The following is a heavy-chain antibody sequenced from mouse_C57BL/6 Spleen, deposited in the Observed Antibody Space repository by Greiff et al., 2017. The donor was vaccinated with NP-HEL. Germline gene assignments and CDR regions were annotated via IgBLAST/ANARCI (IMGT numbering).Heavy chain of an antibody. Sequence: EVKLVESGGGLVKPGGSLKLSCAASGFTFSDYGMHWVRQAPEKGLEWVAYISSGSSTIYYADTVKGRFTISRDNAKNTLFLQMTSLRSEDTAMYYCARGLYDYDWYFDVWGTGTTVTVSS. J-gene: IGHJ1*03. D-gene: IGHD2-4*01. V-gene: IGHV5-17*01. CDR1: GFTFSDYG. CDR3: ARGLYDYDWYFDV. CDR2: ISSGSSTI.